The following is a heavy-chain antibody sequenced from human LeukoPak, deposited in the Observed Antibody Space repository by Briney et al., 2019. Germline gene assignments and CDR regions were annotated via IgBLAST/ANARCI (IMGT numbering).Heavy chain of an antibody. Sequence: SETLSLTCAVYGGSFSGYYWSWIRQPPGKGLEWIGEINHSGSTNYNPSLKSRVTISVDTSKNQFSLKLSSVTAADTAVYYCARADVAARNYMDVWGKGTTVTVSS. V-gene: IGHV4-34*01. J-gene: IGHJ6*03. D-gene: IGHD6-6*01. CDR2: INHSGST. CDR1: GGSFSGYY. CDR3: ARADVAARNYMDV.